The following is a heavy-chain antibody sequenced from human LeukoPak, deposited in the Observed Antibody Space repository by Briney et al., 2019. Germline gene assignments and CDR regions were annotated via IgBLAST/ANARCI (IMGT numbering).Heavy chain of an antibody. D-gene: IGHD2/OR15-2a*01. CDR2: MSYDGGEK. J-gene: IGHJ4*02. CDR1: GSFSGHL. CDR3: AREGDRHFTFDY. Sequence: GGSLRLSCAASGSFSGHLLHWVRQAPGKGLEWVAGMSYDGGEKYYADSVRGRFAISRDNSKNTVYLEMNSLRPEDAAVYYCAREGDRHFTFDYWGRGTLVTVSS. V-gene: IGHV3-30*01.